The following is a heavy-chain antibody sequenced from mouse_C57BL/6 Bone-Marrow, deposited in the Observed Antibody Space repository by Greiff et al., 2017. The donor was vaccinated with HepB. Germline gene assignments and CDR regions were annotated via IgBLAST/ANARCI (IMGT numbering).Heavy chain of an antibody. CDR3: ARREGNFRFDY. V-gene: IGHV1-80*01. D-gene: IGHD2-1*01. CDR2: IYPGDGDT. J-gene: IGHJ2*01. Sequence: VKLQESGAELVKPGASVKISCKASGYAFSSYWMNWVKQRPGKGLEWIGQIYPGDGDTNYNGKFKGKATLTADKSSSTAYMQLSSLTSEDSAVYFCARREGNFRFDYWGQGTTLTVSS. CDR1: GYAFSSYW.